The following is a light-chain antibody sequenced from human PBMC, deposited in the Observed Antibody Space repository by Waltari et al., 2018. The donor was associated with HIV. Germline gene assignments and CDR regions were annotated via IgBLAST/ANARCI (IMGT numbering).Light chain of an antibody. CDR3: CSYATDRNFV. CDR1: SSDVGSYDL. V-gene: IGLV2-23*02. J-gene: IGLJ7*01. CDR2: EVR. Sequence: QSALTHPASVSGPPGQSITISCTGTSSDVGSYDLVSWYQKYPGKAPKLMIYEVRKRPSGVSNRFSGSKSGNTASLTISGLQTEDEAEYYCCSYATDRNFVFGGGTQLTVL.